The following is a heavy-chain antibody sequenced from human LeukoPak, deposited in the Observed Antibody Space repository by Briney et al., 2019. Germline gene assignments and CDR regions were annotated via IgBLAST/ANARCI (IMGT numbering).Heavy chain of an antibody. CDR3: AKDRSSGRLGGMDV. Sequence: PGGSLRLSCAASGFTFDDYAMHWVRHAPGKGLEWVSGISWNSGSIGYADSVKGRFTISRDNAKNSLYLQMNSLRAEDTALYYCAKDRSSGRLGGMDVWGQGTTVTVSS. V-gene: IGHV3-9*01. D-gene: IGHD6-19*01. CDR1: GFTFDDYA. J-gene: IGHJ6*02. CDR2: ISWNSGSI.